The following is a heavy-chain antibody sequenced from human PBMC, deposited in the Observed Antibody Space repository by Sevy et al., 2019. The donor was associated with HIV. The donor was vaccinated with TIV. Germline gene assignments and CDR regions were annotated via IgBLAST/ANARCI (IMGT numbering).Heavy chain of an antibody. J-gene: IGHJ1*01. CDR3: AKDFSSAYCGGDCYSEYFQH. CDR2: ISGSGGST. Sequence: GGSLRLSCVASGFTFSSYAMSWVRQAPGKGLEWVSAISGSGGSTYYADSVKGRFTISRDNSKNTLYLQMNSLRAEDTAVYYCAKDFSSAYCGGDCYSEYFQHWGQGTLVTVSS. CDR1: GFTFSSYA. V-gene: IGHV3-23*01. D-gene: IGHD2-21*02.